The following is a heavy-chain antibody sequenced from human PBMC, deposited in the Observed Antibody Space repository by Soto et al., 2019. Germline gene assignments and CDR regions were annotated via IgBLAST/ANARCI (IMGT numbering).Heavy chain of an antibody. J-gene: IGHJ2*01. Sequence: EVQLVESGGGLVQPGGSLRLSCAAYGFTVSSNYMSWVRQAPGKGLEWVSVIYSGGSTYYADSVKGRFTISRDNSRNTLYLQMNSLRAEDTAVYYCARGSSIAARLWWYFDLWGRGTLVTVSS. CDR3: ARGSSIAARLWWYFDL. CDR2: IYSGGST. D-gene: IGHD6-6*01. V-gene: IGHV3-66*01. CDR1: GFTVSSNY.